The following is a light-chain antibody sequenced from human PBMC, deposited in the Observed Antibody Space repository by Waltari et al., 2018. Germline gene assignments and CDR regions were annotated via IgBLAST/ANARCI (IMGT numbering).Light chain of an antibody. V-gene: IGKV3-20*01. CDR1: RSISNSY. Sequence: EIVLTQSPGTLSLSPGERATLSCRASRSISNSYLAWYQQKPGQAPRLLIYGVSRRATGIPDRFSGSGSGTDFTLTISRLEAEDFAVYYCQQYGSSPPYSFGQGTELEIK. CDR3: QQYGSSPPYS. J-gene: IGKJ2*03. CDR2: GVS.